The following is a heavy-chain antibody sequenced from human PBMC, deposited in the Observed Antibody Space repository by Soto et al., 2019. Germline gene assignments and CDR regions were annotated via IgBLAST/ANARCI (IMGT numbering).Heavy chain of an antibody. CDR1: GGSIRTSSYY. D-gene: IGHD6-19*01. J-gene: IGHJ4*02. CDR3: ARPRAVTGRGPFDY. Sequence: SETLCLTCTVSGGSIRTSSYYWCWVRQAPGKGLEWIGSIHSSGGTHYSPPLKSRVIISVDTSKNQFSLKLSSVTAADTAVYYCARPRAVTGRGPFDYWGQGTLVTVSS. V-gene: IGHV4-39*01. CDR2: IHSSGGT.